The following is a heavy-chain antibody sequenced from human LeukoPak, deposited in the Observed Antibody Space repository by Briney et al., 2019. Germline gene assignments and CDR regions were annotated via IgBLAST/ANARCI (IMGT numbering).Heavy chain of an antibody. J-gene: IGHJ6*02. CDR1: GDSVSSNSAA. D-gene: IGHD1-26*01. V-gene: IGHV6-1*01. CDR2: TYYRSKWYN. CDR3: ARDRGVGASYYYYGMDV. Sequence: SQTLSLTCAISGDSVSSNSAAWNWIRQSPSRGLEWLGRTYYRSKWYNDYAVSVKSRITINPDTPKNQFSPQLNSVTPEDTAVYYCARDRGVGASYYYYGMDVWGQGTTVTVSS.